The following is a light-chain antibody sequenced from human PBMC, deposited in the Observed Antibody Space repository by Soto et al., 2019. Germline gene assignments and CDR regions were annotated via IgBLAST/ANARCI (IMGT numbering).Light chain of an antibody. CDR1: QSISSY. CDR3: QQLNSYPRST. CDR2: DAS. V-gene: IGKV1-13*02. J-gene: IGKJ4*01. Sequence: IQMTQSPSSLSASVGDRVTITCRASQSISSYLNWYQQKPGKAPKLLIYDASSLESGVPSRFSGSGSGTEFTLTISSLQPDDFATYYCQQLNSYPRSTFGGGTKVDI.